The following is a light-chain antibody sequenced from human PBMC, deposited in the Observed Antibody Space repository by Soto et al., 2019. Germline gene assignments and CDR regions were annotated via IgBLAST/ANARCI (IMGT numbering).Light chain of an antibody. CDR2: DAS. CDR1: QSLGTY. J-gene: IGKJ2*01. CDR3: QQRTNRPPFT. V-gene: IGKV3-11*01. Sequence: PGERATLSCRASQSLGTYLAWYQQKPGQAPRLLIFDASDRATGIPPRFSGSGSGTDFTLSISSLEAEDFAVYYCQQRTNRPPFTFGQWTKLVIK.